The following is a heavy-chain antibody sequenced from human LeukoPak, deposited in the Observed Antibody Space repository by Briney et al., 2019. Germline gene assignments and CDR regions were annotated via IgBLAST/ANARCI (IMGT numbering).Heavy chain of an antibody. CDR3: ARVSGYDWESFYDY. CDR1: GGSISSYY. Sequence: SVTLSLTCTVSGGSISSYYWSWIRQPPGKGLEWFGYIYYSGSTNYNPSLKSRVTISVDTSKNQFSLKLSSVTAADTAVYYCARVSGYDWESFYDYWGQGILVTVSS. J-gene: IGHJ4*02. D-gene: IGHD5-12*01. V-gene: IGHV4-59*01. CDR2: IYYSGST.